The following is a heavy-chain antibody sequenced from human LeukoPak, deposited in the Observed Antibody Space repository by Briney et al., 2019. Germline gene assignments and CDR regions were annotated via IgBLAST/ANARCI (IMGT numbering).Heavy chain of an antibody. V-gene: IGHV3-30*02. CDR3: AKDRLQFGEGEYGMDV. CDR2: IRYDGSNK. J-gene: IGHJ6*02. CDR1: GFTFSSYG. Sequence: GGSLRLSCAASGFTFSSYGMHWVRQVPGKGLEWVAFIRYDGSNKYYADSVKGRFTISRDNSKSTLYLQMNSLRAEDTAVYYCAKDRLQFGEGEYGMDVWGQGTTVTVSS. D-gene: IGHD3-10*01.